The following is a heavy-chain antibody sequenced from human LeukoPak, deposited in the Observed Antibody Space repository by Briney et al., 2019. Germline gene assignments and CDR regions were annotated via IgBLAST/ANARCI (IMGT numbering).Heavy chain of an antibody. CDR2: ISCGGSNK. V-gene: IGHV3-30-3*01. CDR1: VFPFSRYD. Sequence: GGSLSLSCAASVFPFSRYDMHGARDAPGRGREWVAVISCGGSNKYYAHSVKGRFPISRDNYKNTLYLQMNSLRAEDTAMYYCASHDYYDSSGYYPGAFDIWGQGTMVTVSS. D-gene: IGHD3-22*01. J-gene: IGHJ3*02. CDR3: ASHDYYDSSGYYPGAFDI.